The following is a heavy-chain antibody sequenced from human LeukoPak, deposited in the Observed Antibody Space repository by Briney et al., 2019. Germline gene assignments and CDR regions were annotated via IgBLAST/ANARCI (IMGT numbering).Heavy chain of an antibody. J-gene: IGHJ6*03. D-gene: IGHD3-10*01. CDR2: INHSGST. V-gene: IGHV4-34*01. CDR3: ARAGRYVYYYYYYMDV. Sequence: SETLSLTCAVYGGSFSGYYWSWIRQPPGKGLEWIGEINHSGSTNYNPSLKSRVTISVDTSKNQFSLKLSSVTAADTAVYYCARAGRYVYYYYYYMDVWGKGTTVTVSS. CDR1: GGSFSGYY.